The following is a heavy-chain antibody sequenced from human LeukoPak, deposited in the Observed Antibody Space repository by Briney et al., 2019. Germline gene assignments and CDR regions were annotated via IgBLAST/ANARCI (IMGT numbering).Heavy chain of an antibody. CDR2: ISSSSSTI. V-gene: IGHV3-48*01. CDR3: ARDNYDILTGYYNVLYLGAFDI. J-gene: IGHJ3*02. CDR1: GFTFSSYS. D-gene: IGHD3-9*01. Sequence: GGSLRLSCAASGFTFSSYSMNWVRQAPGKGLEWVSYISSSSSTIYYADSVKGRFTVSRDNAKNSLYLQMNSLRAEDTAVYYCARDNYDILTGYYNVLYLGAFDIWGQGTMVTVSS.